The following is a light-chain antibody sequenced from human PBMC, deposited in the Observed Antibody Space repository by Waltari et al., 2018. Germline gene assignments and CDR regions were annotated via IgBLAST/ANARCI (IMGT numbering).Light chain of an antibody. CDR2: GNS. CDR3: QSYDSSLSGPVV. J-gene: IGLJ2*01. CDR1: RSHIGAGYD. V-gene: IGLV1-40*01. Sequence: QSVLTQPPSVSGAPGQRVTISCTGSRSHIGAGYDVTWYQQLPGTAPKLLIYGNSNRPSGVPDRFSGSKSGTSASLAITGLQAEDEADYYCQSYDSSLSGPVVFGGGTKLTVL.